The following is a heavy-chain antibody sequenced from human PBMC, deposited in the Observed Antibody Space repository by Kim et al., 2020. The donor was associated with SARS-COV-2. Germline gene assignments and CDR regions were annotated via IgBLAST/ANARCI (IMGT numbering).Heavy chain of an antibody. J-gene: IGHJ6*02. V-gene: IGHV3-15*01. CDR1: GFTFSNAW. Sequence: GGSLRLSCAASGFTFSNAWMSWVLQAPGKGLEWVGRIKSKTDGGTTDYAAPVKGRFTISRDDSKNTLYLQMNSLKTEDTAVYYCTTGTTIFYGMDVWGQGTTVTVSS. CDR2: IKSKTDGGTT. CDR3: TTGTTIFYGMDV. D-gene: IGHD3-9*01.